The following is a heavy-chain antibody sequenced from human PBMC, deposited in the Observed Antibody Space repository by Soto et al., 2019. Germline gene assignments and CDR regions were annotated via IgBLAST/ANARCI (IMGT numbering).Heavy chain of an antibody. CDR1: GGTFSSYA. D-gene: IGHD2-21*02. Sequence: SVKVSCNASGGTFSSYAISWVRQAPGQGLEWMGGIIPILGTANYAQKFQGRVTITADESTSTAYMELSSLRSEDTAVYYCARGSYCGGDCYLLGYWGQGTLVTVSS. CDR2: IIPILGTA. CDR3: ARGSYCGGDCYLLGY. V-gene: IGHV1-69*13. J-gene: IGHJ4*02.